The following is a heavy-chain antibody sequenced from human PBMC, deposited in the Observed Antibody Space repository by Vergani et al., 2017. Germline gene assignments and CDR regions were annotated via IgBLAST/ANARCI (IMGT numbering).Heavy chain of an antibody. J-gene: IGHJ4*02. Sequence: QVQLVESGGGVVQPGRSLRLSCAASGFTFSSYAMHWVRQAPGKGLEWVAVISYDGSNKYYADSVKGRFTISRDNSKNTLYLQMNSLRAEDTAVYYCARDVLAAAGTYYFDYWGQGTLVTVSS. CDR3: ARDVLAAAGTYYFDY. D-gene: IGHD6-13*01. CDR2: ISYDGSNK. CDR1: GFTFSSYA. V-gene: IGHV3-30-3*01.